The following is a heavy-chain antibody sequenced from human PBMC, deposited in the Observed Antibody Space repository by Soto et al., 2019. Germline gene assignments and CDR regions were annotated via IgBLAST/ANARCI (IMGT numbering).Heavy chain of an antibody. CDR1: GGSISSSNYY. CDR2: IYYSGST. Sequence: SETLSLTCTVSGGSISSSNYYWGWIRQPPGKGLEWIGSIYYSGSTYYNPSLKSRVTISVDTSKNQFSLKLSSVTAADTAIYYCARRRGSSTHYYYYYGMDVWSQGTTVTVSS. CDR3: ARRRGSSTHYYYYYGMDV. V-gene: IGHV4-39*01. D-gene: IGHD1-26*01. J-gene: IGHJ6*02.